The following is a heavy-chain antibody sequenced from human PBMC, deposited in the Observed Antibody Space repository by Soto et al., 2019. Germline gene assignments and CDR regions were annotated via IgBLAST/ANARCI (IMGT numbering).Heavy chain of an antibody. CDR3: ARGDSYTAVSVLDV. D-gene: IGHD2-21*02. V-gene: IGHV1-3*01. J-gene: IGHJ6*02. CDR1: GYTFTGYA. Sequence: QVQLVQSGAEVKKPAASVQVSCKTSGYTFTGYAIHWVRQAPGQRLEWMGWINSGNGNTKYSQKFQGRVTITRDTSANTVYMDLTRLRSADTALYSCARGDSYTAVSVLDVWGQGTTVTVSS. CDR2: INSGNGNT.